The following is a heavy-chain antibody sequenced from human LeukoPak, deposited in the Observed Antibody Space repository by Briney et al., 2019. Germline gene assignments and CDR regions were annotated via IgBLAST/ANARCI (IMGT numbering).Heavy chain of an antibody. CDR3: ARGDVVVPAALTY. J-gene: IGHJ4*02. CDR1: GGSISSYY. V-gene: IGHV4-59*12. CDR2: IYYSGST. D-gene: IGHD2-2*01. Sequence: PSETLSLTCTVSGGSISSYYWSWIRQPPGKGLEWIGYIYYSGSTNYNPSLKSRVTISVDTSKNQFSLKLSSVTAADTAVYYCARGDVVVPAALTYWGQGTLVTVSS.